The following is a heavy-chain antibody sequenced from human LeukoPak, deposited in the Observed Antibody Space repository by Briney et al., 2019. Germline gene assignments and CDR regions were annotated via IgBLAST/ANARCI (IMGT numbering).Heavy chain of an antibody. J-gene: IGHJ6*02. CDR2: INHSGST. V-gene: IGHV4-34*01. D-gene: IGHD2-15*01. Sequence: SETLSLTCAVYGGSFSGYYWSWIRQPPGKGLEWIGEINHSGSTNYNPSLKSRGTISVDTSKNQFSLKLSSVTAADTAVYYCAGVVVVAATYYGMDVWGQGTTVTVSS. CDR3: AGVVVVAATYYGMDV. CDR1: GGSFSGYY.